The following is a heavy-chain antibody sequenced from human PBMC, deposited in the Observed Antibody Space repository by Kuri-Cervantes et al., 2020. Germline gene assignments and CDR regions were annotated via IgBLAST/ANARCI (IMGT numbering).Heavy chain of an antibody. CDR2: ISSSSSYI. D-gene: IGHD3-16*01. CDR3: ARDLNYDCVWGSPGDAFDI. V-gene: IGHV3-21*01. CDR1: GFTFSSYS. Sequence: GGSLRLSCAASGFTFSSYSMNWVRQAPGKGLEWVSSISSSSSYIYYADSVKGRFTISRGNAKNSLYLQMNSLRAEDTAVYYCARDLNYDCVWGSPGDAFDIWGQGTMVTVSS. J-gene: IGHJ3*02.